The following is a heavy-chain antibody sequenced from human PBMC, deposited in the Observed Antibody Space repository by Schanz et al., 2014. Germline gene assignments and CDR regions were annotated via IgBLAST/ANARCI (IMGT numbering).Heavy chain of an antibody. V-gene: IGHV3-66*01. CDR3: ARDEGREGYNLAFDV. J-gene: IGHJ3*01. CDR1: GFNVGNNY. D-gene: IGHD5-12*01. Sequence: EVQLVESGGGLVKPGGSLRLSCEASGFNVGNNYMSWVRQAPGKGLEWVSTIYIHSVSTNYADSVKGRFIISRDSSKNTLFLQMNSLRAEDTAVYFCARDEGREGYNLAFDVWGQGTLVTVSS. CDR2: IYIHSVST.